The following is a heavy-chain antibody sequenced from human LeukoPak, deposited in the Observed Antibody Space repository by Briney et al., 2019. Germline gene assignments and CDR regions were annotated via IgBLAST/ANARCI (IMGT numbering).Heavy chain of an antibody. J-gene: IGHJ3*02. D-gene: IGHD3-10*01. CDR2: ISYDGSKK. V-gene: IGHV3-30*03. CDR3: ARGGRFGERAAFDI. Sequence: GGSLRLSCAASGSTFSSYGMQWVRQAPGKGLEWVAVISYDGSKKYYADSVKGRFTISRDNSKNTLSLQMNSLSSEDTAVYYCARGGRFGERAAFDIWGQGTMVTVSS. CDR1: GSTFSSYG.